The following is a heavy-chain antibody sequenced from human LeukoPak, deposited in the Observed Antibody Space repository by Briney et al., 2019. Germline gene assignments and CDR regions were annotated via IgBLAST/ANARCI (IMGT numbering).Heavy chain of an antibody. CDR3: ARKYCSSTSCYRHYYYYMDV. J-gene: IGHJ6*03. CDR1: GYTFTGYY. V-gene: IGHV1-2*02. Sequence: ASVKVSCKASGYTFTGYYMHWVRQAPGQGLEWMGWINPNRGGTNYAQKFQGRVTMTRDTSISTAYMELSRLRSDDTAVYYCARKYCSSTSCYRHYYYYMDVWGKGTTVTVSS. CDR2: INPNRGGT. D-gene: IGHD2-2*01.